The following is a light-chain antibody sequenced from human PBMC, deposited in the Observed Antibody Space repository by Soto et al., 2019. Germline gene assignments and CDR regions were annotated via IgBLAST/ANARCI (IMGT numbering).Light chain of an antibody. V-gene: IGKV3-20*01. CDR3: QQYAGALT. J-gene: IGKJ4*01. CDR1: QSVTNNY. Sequence: VLTQSPGTLSLSPGERATLSCRASQSVTNNYFAWYQQKPGQPPRLLIYATSTRAAGIPGRFSGSGSETDFTLTSSRLEPEDFELYYCQQYAGALTFGGGTKVEMK. CDR2: ATS.